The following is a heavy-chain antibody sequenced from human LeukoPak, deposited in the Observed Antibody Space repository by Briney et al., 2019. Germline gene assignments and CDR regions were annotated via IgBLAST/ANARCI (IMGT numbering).Heavy chain of an antibody. CDR1: GGSISGYH. V-gene: IGHV4-59*01. CDR3: ARVSAVAGTDY. Sequence: SETLSLTCNVSGGSISGYHWSWIRQPPGKGLEWLGYIYYSGSSNYNPSLKSRVTISADTSKNQFSLKLSSVTAADTAVYYCARVSAVAGTDYWGQGTLVTVSS. CDR2: IYYSGSS. D-gene: IGHD6-19*01. J-gene: IGHJ4*02.